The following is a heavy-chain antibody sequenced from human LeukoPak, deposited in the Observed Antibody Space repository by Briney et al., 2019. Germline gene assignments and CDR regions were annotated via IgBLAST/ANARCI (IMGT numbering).Heavy chain of an antibody. D-gene: IGHD3-3*02. CDR3: ARDQSGISWSPSDN. Sequence: GGSLRLSCAASGFTFSSYWMSWVRQAPGKGLEWVANIKQDGSEQYYVDSVKGRFTISRDNAKNSLYLQMNSLRAEDTAVYYCARDQSGISWSPSDNWGQGTLVTVSS. CDR1: GFTFSSYW. CDR2: IKQDGSEQ. J-gene: IGHJ4*02. V-gene: IGHV3-7*04.